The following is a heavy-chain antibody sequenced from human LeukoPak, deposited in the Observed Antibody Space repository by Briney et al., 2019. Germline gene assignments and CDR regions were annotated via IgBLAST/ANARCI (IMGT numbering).Heavy chain of an antibody. Sequence: PGGSLRLSCAASGFTFSSYGMHWVRQAPGKELEWVAFIRPDGSNKYYADSVKGRFTISRDNSKNTLYLQMNSLRAEDTAVYYCAKAYGSGWYYYFDYWGQGTLVTVSS. CDR2: IRPDGSNK. V-gene: IGHV3-30*02. CDR1: GFTFSSYG. D-gene: IGHD6-19*01. CDR3: AKAYGSGWYYYFDY. J-gene: IGHJ4*02.